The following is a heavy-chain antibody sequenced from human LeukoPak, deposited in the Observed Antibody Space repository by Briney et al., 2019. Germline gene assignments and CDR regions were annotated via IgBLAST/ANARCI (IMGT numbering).Heavy chain of an antibody. D-gene: IGHD3-10*01. J-gene: IGHJ4*02. V-gene: IGHV3-7*01. CDR3: ARGEGRHAFDY. CDR2: IKQDGSEK. Sequence: PGGSLRLSCAASGFTFSSYWISWVRQAPGKGLEWVATIKQDGSEKYYVDSVKGRFTISRDNAKNSLYLQMNSLRAEDTAVYYCARGEGRHAFDYWGQGTLVTVSS. CDR1: GFTFSSYW.